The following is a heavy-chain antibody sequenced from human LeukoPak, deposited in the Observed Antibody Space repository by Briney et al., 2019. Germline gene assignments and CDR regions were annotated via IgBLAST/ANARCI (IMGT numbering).Heavy chain of an antibody. CDR2: MSPNSGNT. CDR1: GGTFTTYD. CDR3: ARDYGGNSGWFDP. D-gene: IGHD4-23*01. V-gene: IGHV1-8*03. Sequence: GASVKVSCKASGGTFTTYDINWVRQATGQGLEWMGWMSPNSGNTGYAQKFQGRVTLTRDTSISTAYMELSSLTSEDTAVYFCARDYGGNSGWFDPWGQGTLVTVSS. J-gene: IGHJ5*02.